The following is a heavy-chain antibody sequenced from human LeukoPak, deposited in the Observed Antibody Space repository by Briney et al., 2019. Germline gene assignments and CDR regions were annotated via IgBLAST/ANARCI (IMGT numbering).Heavy chain of an antibody. J-gene: IGHJ6*03. CDR1: GFTFSSYS. Sequence: GGSLRLSCAASGFTFSSYSMNWVRQAPGKGLEWVSYISSSSSTIYYADSVKGRFTISRDNSKNTLYLQMNSLRAEDTAVYYCARDRAYSSSWYWYYYYMDVWGKGTTVTVSS. D-gene: IGHD6-13*01. V-gene: IGHV3-48*01. CDR3: ARDRAYSSSWYWYYYYMDV. CDR2: ISSSSSTI.